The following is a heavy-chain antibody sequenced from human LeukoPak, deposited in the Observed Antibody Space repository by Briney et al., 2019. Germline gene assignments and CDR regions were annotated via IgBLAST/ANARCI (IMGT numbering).Heavy chain of an antibody. V-gene: IGHV3-21*01. CDR2: ISRDSSGV. D-gene: IGHD3-16*01. J-gene: IGHJ6*03. CDR1: GFTFSTYS. CDR3: ARGGDYHYHYYMDV. Sequence: PGGSLRLSCAASGFTFSTYSMHWVRQAPGKGLEWVSYISRDSSGVNYADSVKGRFTISRDIAKNSLDLLMNGLRVEDTAVYYCARGGDYHYHYYMDVWGKGTTVTVSS.